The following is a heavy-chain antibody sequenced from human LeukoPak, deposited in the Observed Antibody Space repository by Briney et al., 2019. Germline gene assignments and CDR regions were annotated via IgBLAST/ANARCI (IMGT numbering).Heavy chain of an antibody. CDR2: IRSTAYGGTT. CDR1: GFTFGDHA. V-gene: IGHV3-49*04. J-gene: IGHJ6*02. CDR3: SRGPIQSWLHNGMDV. D-gene: IGHD5-18*01. Sequence: GGSLRLSRAASGFTFGDHAMSWVRQAPGKGLEWVGFIRSTAYGGTTEYAASVKGRFIISRENSKSIAYLQMNSLKTEDTAIYYCSRGPIQSWLHNGMDVWGQGTTVIVSS.